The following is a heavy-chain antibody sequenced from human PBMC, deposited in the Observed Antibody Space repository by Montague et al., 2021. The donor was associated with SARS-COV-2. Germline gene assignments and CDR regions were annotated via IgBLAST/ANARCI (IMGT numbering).Heavy chain of an antibody. V-gene: IGHV2-70*01. Sequence: PALVKPTQTLTLTCTFSGFSLSTSGMCVSWIRQPPGKALEWLALIDWNDDKYYSTSLKTRLTISKDTSENQVVLTMTNMDPVDTATYYCARIRDYDILTGSYPGFDYWGQGTLVTVSS. D-gene: IGHD3-9*01. CDR1: GFSLSTSGMC. CDR2: IDWNDDK. CDR3: ARIRDYDILTGSYPGFDY. J-gene: IGHJ4*02.